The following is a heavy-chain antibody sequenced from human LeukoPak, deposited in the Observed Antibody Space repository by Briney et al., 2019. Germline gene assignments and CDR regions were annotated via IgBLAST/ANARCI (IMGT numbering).Heavy chain of an antibody. V-gene: IGHV3-13*01. D-gene: IGHD2-21*02. CDR2: IGIAGDT. Sequence: GGSLRLSCAASGFTFSSYDMHWVRQGTGNILEWVSGIGIAGDTYYPASVKGRFTISRENAKSSLYLQMNSLRVVDTAVYYCVRGGEVTGPLGYWGQGTLVTVSS. CDR3: VRGGEVTGPLGY. CDR1: GFTFSSYD. J-gene: IGHJ4*02.